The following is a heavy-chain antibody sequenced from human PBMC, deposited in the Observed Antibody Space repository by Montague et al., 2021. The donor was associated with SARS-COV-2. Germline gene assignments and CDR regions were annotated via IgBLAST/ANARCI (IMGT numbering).Heavy chain of an antibody. D-gene: IGHD6-19*01. CDR2: IYYSGST. CDR1: GGSISSSSYY. J-gene: IGHJ6*02. V-gene: IGHV4-61*05. CDR3: ARAIGSMYSSGWYYYYYGMDV. Sequence: SETLSLTCTVSGGSISSSSYYWGWIRQPPGKGLEWIGYIYYSGSTNYNPSLKSRVTISVDTSKNQFPLKLSSVTAADTAVYYCARAIGSMYSSGWYYYYYGMDVWGQGTTVTVSS.